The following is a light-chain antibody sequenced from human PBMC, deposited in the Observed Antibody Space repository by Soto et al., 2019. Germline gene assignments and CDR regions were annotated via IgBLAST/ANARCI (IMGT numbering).Light chain of an antibody. CDR2: GAS. J-gene: IGKJ4*01. CDR3: QQYNNSPLT. V-gene: IGKV3-15*01. Sequence: EIVMTQSPATLSVSPGERATLSCRASQSVSSNLAWYQQKPGQAPRLLIYGASTRATGIPARFSGSGSGTEFTLTISSLQSEDVAFYYCQQYNNSPLTFGGGTKVEIK. CDR1: QSVSSN.